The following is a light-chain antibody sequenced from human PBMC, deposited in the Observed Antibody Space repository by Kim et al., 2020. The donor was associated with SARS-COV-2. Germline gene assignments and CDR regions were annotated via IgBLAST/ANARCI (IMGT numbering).Light chain of an antibody. J-gene: IGLJ2*01. Sequence: SSELTQDPVVSVALGQTVRITCQGDSLRSYYTTWYQQKPGQAPIVVVYGKNNRPSGIPDRFSGSSSGNTASLTITGTQAGDEADYYCNSRDNNDNVLFGGGTQLTVL. CDR2: GKN. V-gene: IGLV3-19*01. CDR3: NSRDNNDNVL. CDR1: SLRSYY.